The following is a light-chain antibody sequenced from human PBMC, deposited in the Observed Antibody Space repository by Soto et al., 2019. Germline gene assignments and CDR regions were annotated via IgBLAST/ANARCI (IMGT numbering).Light chain of an antibody. CDR3: QQYMNWPPLT. J-gene: IGKJ3*01. CDR2: GAS. V-gene: IGKV3-15*01. CDR1: ESISRN. Sequence: EIVMTQSPAPLSVSPGERVTLSCRASESISRNLAWYQQKPGQAPRLLIYGASSRDTGVPARFSGGGSGTEFTLTISSLQSEDSAVYFCQQYMNWPPLTFGPGTKVDV.